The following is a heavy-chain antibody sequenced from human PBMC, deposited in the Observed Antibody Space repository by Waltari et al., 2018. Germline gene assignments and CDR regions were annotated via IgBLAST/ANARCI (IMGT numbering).Heavy chain of an antibody. D-gene: IGHD3-10*01. Sequence: EVQLLQSGTELKKPGSTVKISCQVSGSRFTDYYIHWVQQAPGKGPQWMGRGEPEDGEKIYAERFQGRVTITADTSTETAFMELSSLTSDDTAVYYCVTALGDRSSASRPFDVWGLGTLITVSS. V-gene: IGHV1-69-2*01. CDR1: GSRFTDYY. CDR2: GEPEDGEK. CDR3: VTALGDRSSASRPFDV. J-gene: IGHJ3*01.